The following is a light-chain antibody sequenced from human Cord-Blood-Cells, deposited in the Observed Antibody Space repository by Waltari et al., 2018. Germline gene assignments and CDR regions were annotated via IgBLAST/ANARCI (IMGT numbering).Light chain of an antibody. J-gene: IGLJ3*02. CDR3: SSYTSSSTLV. Sequence: QSALTQPASVSGSPGQSITISCTGTSSDVGGYNYVSWYQQHPGKAPILMSYDVSNRPSGVSKRFSGSKSGNTASLTISGLQAEDDADYYCSSYTSSSTLVFGGGTKLTVL. CDR1: SSDVGGYNY. CDR2: DVS. V-gene: IGLV2-14*03.